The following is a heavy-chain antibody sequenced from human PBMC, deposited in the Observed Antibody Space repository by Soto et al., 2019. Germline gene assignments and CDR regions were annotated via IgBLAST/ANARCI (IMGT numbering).Heavy chain of an antibody. D-gene: IGHD2-8*01. V-gene: IGHV3-30*03. CDR1: RFSFQSYG. CDR2: ISYDGSNK. Sequence: PGGSLRLSCEASRFSFQSYGMHWVRQTPGEGLEWVAVISYDGSNKDYAVSVRGRFTISRDNSKNTLYLQMDSLRPDDTGVYSCTTVTAVGSKWCGLNPLGPFDYWGQGTLVTVSS. CDR3: TTVTAVGSKWCGLNPLGPFDY. J-gene: IGHJ4*02.